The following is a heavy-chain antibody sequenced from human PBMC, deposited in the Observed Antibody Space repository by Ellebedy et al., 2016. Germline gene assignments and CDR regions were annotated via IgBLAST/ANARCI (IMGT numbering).Heavy chain of an antibody. CDR1: GFTFTSYS. CDR3: ARGIHYPYYFDY. Sequence: GGSLRLXCAVSGFTFTSYSMKWVRQTPGKGLEWVSYISPTSGSTIYYADSVKGRFTISRDNAKNSVYLQMNSLRVEDTAVYYCARGIHYPYYFDYWGQGTLVTVSS. J-gene: IGHJ4*02. D-gene: IGHD5-18*01. CDR2: ISPTSGSTI. V-gene: IGHV3-48*01.